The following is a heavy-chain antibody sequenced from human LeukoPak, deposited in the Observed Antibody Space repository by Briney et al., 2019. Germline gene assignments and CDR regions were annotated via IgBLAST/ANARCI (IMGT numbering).Heavy chain of an antibody. D-gene: IGHD2-15*01. CDR1: GFTFSSYY. V-gene: IGHV3-11*06. J-gene: IGHJ4*02. CDR2: ISHTSSDT. CDR3: ARGGFGSLDY. Sequence: GGSLRLSCAASGFTFSSYYMSWIRQAPGKGLEWVSYISHTSSDTNYADSVKGRFTISRDNAKTSLYLQMNSLRAEGTAVYYCARGGFGSLDYWGQGTLVTVSS.